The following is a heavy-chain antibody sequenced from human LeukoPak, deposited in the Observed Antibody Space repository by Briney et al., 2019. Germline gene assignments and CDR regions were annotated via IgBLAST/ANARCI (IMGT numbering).Heavy chain of an antibody. V-gene: IGHV4-39*01. D-gene: IGHD5-24*01. Sequence: PSETLSLTCTVSGGSVSSGAYYWDWIRQPPGKGLEWIGGIYYIGSTYYNPSLKSRVTMSVDTSKNHFSLKLSSVIAADTAVYYCTKRSPGGWFDPWGLGTLVTVSS. J-gene: IGHJ5*02. CDR3: TKRSPGGWFDP. CDR2: IYYIGST. CDR1: GGSVSSGAYY.